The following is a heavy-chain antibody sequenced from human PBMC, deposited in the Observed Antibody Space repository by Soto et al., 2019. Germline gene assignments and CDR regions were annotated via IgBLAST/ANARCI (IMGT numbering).Heavy chain of an antibody. CDR2: ISNDGSYK. J-gene: IGHJ4*02. CDR1: GFSFRSYV. CDR3: AKLALARRYIAYDEVDY. D-gene: IGHD5-12*01. V-gene: IGHV3-30*18. Sequence: QVQLVESGGGVVQPGRSLRLSCTASGFSFRSYVMHWVRQAPGKGLEWVALISNDGSYKYYADSVKGRFTISRDNSKNTLHLQMNSLRCDDTGVHHCAKLALARRYIAYDEVDYWGQGTLATVTS.